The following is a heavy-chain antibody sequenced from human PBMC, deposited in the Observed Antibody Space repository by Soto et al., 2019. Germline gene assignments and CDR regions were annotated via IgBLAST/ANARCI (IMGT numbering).Heavy chain of an antibody. CDR2: IWYDGNNK. CDR3: ARDLSYLEWNYYGMDV. Sequence: QVQLVESGGGVVQPGRSLRLSCAASGFTFSNCGMHWVRQAPGKGLEWVAVIWYDGNNKYYADSVKGRFTISRDNSNNTLYLEMNNLRAEDTAVYYCARDLSYLEWNYYGMDVWGQGTTVTVSS. D-gene: IGHD3-3*01. J-gene: IGHJ6*02. CDR1: GFTFSNCG. V-gene: IGHV3-33*01.